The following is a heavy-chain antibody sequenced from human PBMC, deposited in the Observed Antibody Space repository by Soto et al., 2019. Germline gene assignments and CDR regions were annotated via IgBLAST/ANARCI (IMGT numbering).Heavy chain of an antibody. CDR2: INHSGST. Sequence: QVQLQQWSAGLLKPSETLSLTCAVYGGSFSGYYWSWIRQPPGKGLEWIGEINHSGSTNYNPSLKSRVTISVDTSKNQYSLKLSSVTAADTAVYYCARNPGYCSGGSCYYNWFDPWGQGTLVTVSS. CDR3: ARNPGYCSGGSCYYNWFDP. J-gene: IGHJ5*02. V-gene: IGHV4-34*01. CDR1: GGSFSGYY. D-gene: IGHD2-15*01.